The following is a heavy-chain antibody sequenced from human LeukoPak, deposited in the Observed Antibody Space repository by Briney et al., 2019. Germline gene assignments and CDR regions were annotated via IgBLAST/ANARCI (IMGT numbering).Heavy chain of an antibody. J-gene: IGHJ5*02. D-gene: IGHD3-3*01. CDR2: ISSSGSTI. CDR1: GFTFSSYE. V-gene: IGHV3-48*03. CDR3: ASITIFGESNWFEP. Sequence: GGSLRLSCAASGFTFSSYEMNWVRQAPGKGLERVSYISSSGSTIYYADSVKGRFTISRDNAKNSLYLQMNSLRAEDTAVYYCASITIFGESNWFEPWGQGTLVTVSS.